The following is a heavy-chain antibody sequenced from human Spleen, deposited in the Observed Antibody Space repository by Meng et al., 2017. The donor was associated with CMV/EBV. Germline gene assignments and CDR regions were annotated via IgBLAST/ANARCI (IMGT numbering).Heavy chain of an antibody. CDR2: IIPILGIA. D-gene: IGHD3-10*01. Sequence: SVKVSCKASGGTFSSYAISWVRQAPGQGLEWMGGIIPILGIANYVQKFQGRVTITADKSTSTAYMELSSLRSEDTAVYYCASESPYGSGSYYNPPLGYWGQGTLVTVSS. J-gene: IGHJ4*02. CDR3: ASESPYGSGSYYNPPLGY. CDR1: GGTFSSYA. V-gene: IGHV1-69*10.